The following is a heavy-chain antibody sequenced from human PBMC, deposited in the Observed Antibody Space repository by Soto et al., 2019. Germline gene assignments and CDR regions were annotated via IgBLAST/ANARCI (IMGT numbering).Heavy chain of an antibody. Sequence: SETLSLTCTVSGGSISSYYWSWIRQPPGKGLEWIGYIYYSGTTGSNPSLKSRVTMSVDTSNNQFSLKLSSLTAADTAVYYCARLTGNNWFDPWGQGTLVTVSS. CDR2: IYYSGTT. V-gene: IGHV4-59*01. CDR1: GGSISSYY. J-gene: IGHJ5*02. CDR3: ARLTGNNWFDP. D-gene: IGHD3-9*01.